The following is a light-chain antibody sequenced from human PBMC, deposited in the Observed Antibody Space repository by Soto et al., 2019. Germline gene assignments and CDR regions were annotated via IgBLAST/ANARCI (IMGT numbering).Light chain of an antibody. CDR2: DAS. CDR1: QSINNW. V-gene: IGKV1-5*01. J-gene: IGKJ4*01. Sequence: DIQMTQSPSTLSASVGDRVTITCRASQSINNWLAWYQQKPGKAPKLLIYDASSLESGVPSRFSGSGSGTEFTLTISSLQPDDFATYFCQQYNTYSLTVGGGTKV. CDR3: QQYNTYSLT.